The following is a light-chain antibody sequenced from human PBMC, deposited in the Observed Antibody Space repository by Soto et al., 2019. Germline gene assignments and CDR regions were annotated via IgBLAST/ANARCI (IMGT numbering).Light chain of an antibody. V-gene: IGKV3-20*01. CDR2: GAS. J-gene: IGKJ2*01. CDR1: QFVSSR. Sequence: EIVVTQSPATLSGSPGERVTLSCRASQFVSSRLAWYQQRPGQVPRLLIQGASSRAAGIPDRFSGGGSGTDFTLTISRLEPEDFAVYYCHQYGDSQYTFGPGTKLQI. CDR3: HQYGDSQYT.